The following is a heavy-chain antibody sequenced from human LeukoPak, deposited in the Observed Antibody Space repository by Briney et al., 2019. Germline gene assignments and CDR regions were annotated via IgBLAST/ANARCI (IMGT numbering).Heavy chain of an antibody. D-gene: IGHD3-22*01. CDR2: IIPILGIA. CDR3: ARESLHSSGYYAGNYFDY. Sequence: SVKVSCKASGGTFSSYAISWVRQAPGQGGEWMGRIIPILGIANYAQKFQGRVTITADKSTSTAYMELSSLRSEDTAVYYCARESLHSSGYYAGNYFDYWGQGTLVTVSS. V-gene: IGHV1-69*04. CDR1: GGTFSSYA. J-gene: IGHJ4*02.